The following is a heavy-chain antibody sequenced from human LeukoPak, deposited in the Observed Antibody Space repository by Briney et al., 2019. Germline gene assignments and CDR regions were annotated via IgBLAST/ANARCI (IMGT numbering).Heavy chain of an antibody. CDR1: GFTLSTNA. J-gene: IGHJ6*02. CDR2: ISGSGAST. D-gene: IGHD3-22*01. CDR3: AKVVWDSSGSYGMDV. V-gene: IGHV3-23*01. Sequence: GGSLRLSCLTSGFTLSTNAMSWVRQAPGKGLEWISGISGSGASTYYADSVKGRFTISRDDSRNTLYLQMNSLRGDDTAVYYCAKVVWDSSGSYGMDVWGQGTTVTVSS.